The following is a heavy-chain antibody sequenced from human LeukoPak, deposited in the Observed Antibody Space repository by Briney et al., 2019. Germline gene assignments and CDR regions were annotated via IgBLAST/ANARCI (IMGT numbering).Heavy chain of an antibody. CDR1: GFTFSSYA. CDR3: AKDSLRRSSYYYYYMDV. D-gene: IGHD6-6*01. Sequence: GGSLRLSCAASGFTFSSYAMSWVRQAPGKGLEWVSAISGSGGSTYYADSVKGRFTISRDNSKNTLYLQMNSLRAEDTAVYYCAKDSLRRSSYYYYYMDVWGKGTTVTVSS. J-gene: IGHJ6*03. V-gene: IGHV3-23*01. CDR2: ISGSGGST.